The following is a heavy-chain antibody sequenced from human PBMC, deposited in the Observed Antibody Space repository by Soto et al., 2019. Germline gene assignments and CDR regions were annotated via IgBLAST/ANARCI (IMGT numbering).Heavy chain of an antibody. CDR2: ISSRSSYI. D-gene: IGHD3-22*01. CDR3: SITMIVVVNPMFRFDP. CDR1: GFTLSSYS. Sequence: PGGSLRLSCAASGFTLSSYSMNWVRQAPGKGLEWVSSISSRSSYIYYADSVKGRFTISRDNAKNSLYLQMNSLRAEDTAVYYCSITMIVVVNPMFRFDPWGQGTLVTVSS. V-gene: IGHV3-21*01. J-gene: IGHJ5*02.